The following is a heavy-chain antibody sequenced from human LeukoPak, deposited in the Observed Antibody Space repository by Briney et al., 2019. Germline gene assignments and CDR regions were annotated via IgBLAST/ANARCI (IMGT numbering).Heavy chain of an antibody. CDR2: ISGSGGST. V-gene: IGHV3-23*01. Sequence: HPGGSLRLSCAASGFTFSDYYMSWIRQAPGKGLEWVSAISGSGGSTYYADSVKGRFTISRDNSKNTLYLQMNSLRAEDTAVYYCAKLPYYDFWSGYYTLDYWGQGTLVTVSS. D-gene: IGHD3-3*01. CDR1: GFTFSDYY. J-gene: IGHJ4*02. CDR3: AKLPYYDFWSGYYTLDY.